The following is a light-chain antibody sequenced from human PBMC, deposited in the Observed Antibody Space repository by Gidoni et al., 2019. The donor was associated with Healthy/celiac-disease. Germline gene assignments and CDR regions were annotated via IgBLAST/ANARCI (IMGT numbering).Light chain of an antibody. V-gene: IGKV2-28*01. Sequence: MVITPPPPSLPVTPGEPASISCRSRQSLLHSNGYNYFDWYLQKPGQSPQLLIYLGSTRASGVPDRFSGSRSGTDFTLNISRVEAEDVGVYYCMQDLQTPIPFGQGTRLEIK. CDR2: LGS. J-gene: IGKJ5*01. CDR1: QSLLHSNGYNY. CDR3: MQDLQTPIP.